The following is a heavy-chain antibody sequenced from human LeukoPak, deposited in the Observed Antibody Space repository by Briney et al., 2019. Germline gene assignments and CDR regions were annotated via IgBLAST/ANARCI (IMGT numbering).Heavy chain of an antibody. CDR2: INTSGST. CDR1: GGSISSRSYY. J-gene: IGHJ5*02. CDR3: AAVYCGGGSCYDPRGWFDP. D-gene: IGHD2-15*01. Sequence: QTLSLTCTVSGGSISSRSYYWSWIRQPAGKGLEWIGRINTSGSTKYNPSLKSRFTISVDTSKNQFSLRLSSVTAADTAVYYCAAVYCGGGSCYDPRGWFDPWGQGTLVTVSS. V-gene: IGHV4-61*02.